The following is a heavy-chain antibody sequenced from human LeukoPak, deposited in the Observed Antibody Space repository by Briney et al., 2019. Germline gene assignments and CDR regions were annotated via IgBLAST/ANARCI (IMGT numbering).Heavy chain of an antibody. CDR1: GYSISSGYY. D-gene: IGHD3-22*01. J-gene: IGHJ4*02. CDR3: ARDYYDSSGSDY. V-gene: IGHV4-38-2*02. CDR2: IYHSGST. Sequence: SETLSLTCTVSGYSISSGYYWGWIRQPPGKGLEWIGSIYHSGSTYYNPSLKSRVTISVDTSKNQFSLKLSSVTAADTAVYYCARDYYDSSGSDYWGQGTLVTVSS.